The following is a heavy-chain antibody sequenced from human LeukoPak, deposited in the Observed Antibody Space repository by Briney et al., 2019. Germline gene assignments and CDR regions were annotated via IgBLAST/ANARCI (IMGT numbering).Heavy chain of an antibody. CDR2: IIPILGVA. V-gene: IGHV1-69*04. J-gene: IGHJ4*02. Sequence: ASVKVSCKASGGTFSSYAISWVRQAPGQGIEWMGRIIPILGVANYAQKFQGRVTITADKSTSTAYMELRSLSSEDTAVYYCASAYGSGSYYTDYWGQGTLVTVSS. D-gene: IGHD3-10*01. CDR1: GGTFSSYA. CDR3: ASAYGSGSYYTDY.